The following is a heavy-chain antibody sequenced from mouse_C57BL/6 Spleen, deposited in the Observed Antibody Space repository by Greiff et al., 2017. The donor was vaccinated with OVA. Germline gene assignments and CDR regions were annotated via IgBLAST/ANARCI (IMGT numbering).Heavy chain of an antibody. CDR2: IYPGSGST. CDR1: GYTFTSYW. CDR3: ARQYDSNFRDY. V-gene: IGHV1-55*01. J-gene: IGHJ4*01. Sequence: VQLQQPGAELVKPGASVQMSCKASGYTFTSYWITWVKQRPGQGLEWIGDIYPGSGSTNYNEKFKSKATLTVDTSSSTAYMQLSSLTSEDSAVYYCARQYDSNFRDYWGQGTSVTVSS. D-gene: IGHD2-5*01.